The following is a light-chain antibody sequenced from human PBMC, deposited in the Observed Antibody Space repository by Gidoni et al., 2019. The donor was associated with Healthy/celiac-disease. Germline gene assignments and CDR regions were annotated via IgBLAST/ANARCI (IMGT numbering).Light chain of an antibody. CDR1: QSVLYSSNIKNY. Sequence: DIVMTQSPDSLAVSLGERATINCKSSQSVLYSSNIKNYLAWYQQKPGQPPKLLIYWASTRESGVPDRFSGSGSGTDFTLTISSLQAEDVAVYYCQQYYSTRLTFGGGTKVEIK. V-gene: IGKV4-1*01. CDR3: QQYYSTRLT. J-gene: IGKJ4*01. CDR2: WAS.